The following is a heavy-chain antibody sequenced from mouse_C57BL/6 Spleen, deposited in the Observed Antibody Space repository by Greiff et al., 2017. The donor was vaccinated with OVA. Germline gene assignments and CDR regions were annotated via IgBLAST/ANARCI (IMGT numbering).Heavy chain of an antibody. Sequence: VQLQQPGAELVKPGASVKMSCKASGYTFTSYWITWVKQRPGQGLEWIGDIYPGSGSTKYNEKFKSKATLTVDKSYSTAYMQRSSLTSEDSAVYYCARGGGSSGPFAYWGQGTLVTVSA. D-gene: IGHD3-2*02. CDR1: GYTFTSYW. J-gene: IGHJ3*01. CDR2: IYPGSGST. CDR3: ARGGGSSGPFAY. V-gene: IGHV1-55*01.